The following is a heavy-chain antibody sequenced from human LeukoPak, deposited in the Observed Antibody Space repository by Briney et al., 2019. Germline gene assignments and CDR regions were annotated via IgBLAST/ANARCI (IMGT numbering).Heavy chain of an antibody. CDR2: ISYDGTNE. D-gene: IGHD3-10*01. Sequence: GGSLRLSCAASGFTFTNYAMHWVRQAPGKGLEWVVIISYDGTNENYADSVKGRFTISRDNSKNTLYLQMNSLRAEDTAVYYCARDRGRVGYYGMDVWGQGTTVTVSS. J-gene: IGHJ6*02. CDR3: ARDRGRVGYYGMDV. V-gene: IGHV3-30-3*01. CDR1: GFTFTNYA.